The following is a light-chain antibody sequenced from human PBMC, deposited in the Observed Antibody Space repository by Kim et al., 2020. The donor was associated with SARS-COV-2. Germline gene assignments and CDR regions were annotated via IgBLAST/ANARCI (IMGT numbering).Light chain of an antibody. V-gene: IGKV2-28*01. CDR1: QSLLHSNGYNY. J-gene: IGKJ1*01. Sequence: PASISCRSSQSLLHSNGYNYLDWYLQKPGQSPQLLIYLGSNRASGVPDRFSGSGSGTDFTLKISRVEAEDVGVYYCMQALQTPPTFGQGTKVE. CDR2: LGS. CDR3: MQALQTPPT.